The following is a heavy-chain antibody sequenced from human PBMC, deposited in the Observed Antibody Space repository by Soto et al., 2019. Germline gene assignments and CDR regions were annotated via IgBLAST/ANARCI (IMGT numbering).Heavy chain of an antibody. CDR2: FDPEDGET. CDR3: ATPTTTVTNWYFDL. Sequence: ASVKVSCKVSGYTLTELSMHWVRQAPGKGLEWMGGFDPEDGETIYAQKFQGRVTMTEDTSTDTAYMELSSLRSEDTAVYYCATPTTTVTNWYFDLWGRGTLVTVSS. J-gene: IGHJ2*01. D-gene: IGHD4-17*01. CDR1: GYTLTELS. V-gene: IGHV1-24*01.